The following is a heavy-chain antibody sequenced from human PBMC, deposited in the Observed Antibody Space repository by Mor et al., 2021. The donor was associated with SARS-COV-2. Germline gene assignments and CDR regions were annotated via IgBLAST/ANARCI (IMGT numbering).Heavy chain of an antibody. Sequence: TIYYADSVKGRFTISRDNAKNSLYLQMNSLRAEDTAVYYCARGRSGGDWGQGTLVTVSS. CDR3: ARGRSGGD. J-gene: IGHJ4*02. D-gene: IGHD3-10*01. CDR2: TI. V-gene: IGHV3-11*01.